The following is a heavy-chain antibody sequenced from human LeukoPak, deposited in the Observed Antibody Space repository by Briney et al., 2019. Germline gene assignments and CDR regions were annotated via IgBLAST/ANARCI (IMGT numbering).Heavy chain of an antibody. V-gene: IGHV4-59*01. CDR3: ARFSRDWFDP. CDR1: GCSISSYY. CDR2: IYYSGST. D-gene: IGHD2/OR15-2a*01. Sequence: PSETLSLTCTVSGCSISSYYWIWIRQPPGKGLEWIGYIYYSGSTNYNPSPKSRVTISVAPSKNQFSLKLSSVTAADTAVYYCARFSRDWFDPWGQGTLVTVSS. J-gene: IGHJ5*02.